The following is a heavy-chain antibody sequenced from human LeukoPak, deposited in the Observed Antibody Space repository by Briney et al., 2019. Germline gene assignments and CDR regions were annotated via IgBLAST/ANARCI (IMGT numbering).Heavy chain of an antibody. J-gene: IGHJ4*02. CDR1: GFTFSSYS. Sequence: GGSLRLSCAASGFTFSSYSMNWVRQAPGKGLEWVSSISSSSSCIYYADSVKGRFTISRDNAKNSLYLQMNSLRAEDTAVYYCATMRYYYDSSGYYYWGQGTLVTVSS. D-gene: IGHD3-22*01. V-gene: IGHV3-21*01. CDR3: ATMRYYYDSSGYYY. CDR2: ISSSSSCI.